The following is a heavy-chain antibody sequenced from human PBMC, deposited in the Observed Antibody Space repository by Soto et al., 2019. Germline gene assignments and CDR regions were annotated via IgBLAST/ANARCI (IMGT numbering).Heavy chain of an antibody. Sequence: GKGLEWMGITYPGDSDTRYSPSFQGQVTISADKSISTAYLQWSSLKASDTAMYYCARLDSSGYPPYYGMDVWGQGTTVSVSS. CDR2: TYPGDSDT. V-gene: IGHV5-51*01. J-gene: IGHJ6*02. CDR3: ARLDSSGYPPYYGMDV. D-gene: IGHD3-22*01.